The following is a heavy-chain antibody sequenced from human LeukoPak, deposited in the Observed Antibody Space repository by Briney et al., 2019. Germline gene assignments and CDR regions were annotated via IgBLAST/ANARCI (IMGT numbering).Heavy chain of an antibody. D-gene: IGHD2-21*02. CDR3: ARGGAYCRGDCPLDAFDP. V-gene: IGHV3-30-3*01. CDR2: MSYDEGTK. J-gene: IGHJ3*01. CDR1: GFTFSTYA. Sequence: VRSLRLSCAASGFTFSTYAMHWVRQAPGKGLEWVAHMSYDEGTKYYADSVKGRFTISRDNSKNTLYLQMNSLRAEDTAFYYCARGGAYCRGDCPLDAFDPWGQGTMVTVSS.